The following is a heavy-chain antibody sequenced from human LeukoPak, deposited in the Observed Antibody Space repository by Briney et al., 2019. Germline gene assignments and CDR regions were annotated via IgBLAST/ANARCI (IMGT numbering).Heavy chain of an antibody. Sequence: PGGSLRLSCAASGFTFSTYWMSWVRQAPGKGLEWVANIKQDGSEKYYVDSVKGRFTISRDNAKNSLYLQMSSLRAEDTAVYYCAREVSGALGLGNYWGQGTLVTVSS. CDR1: GFTFSTYW. D-gene: IGHD7-27*01. CDR2: IKQDGSEK. J-gene: IGHJ4*02. CDR3: AREVSGALGLGNY. V-gene: IGHV3-7*01.